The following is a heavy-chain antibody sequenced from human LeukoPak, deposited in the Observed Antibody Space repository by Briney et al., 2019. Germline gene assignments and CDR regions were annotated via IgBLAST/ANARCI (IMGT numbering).Heavy chain of an antibody. V-gene: IGHV3-23*01. Sequence: PGGSLRLSCAASGFTFSKYAMSWVRQAPGKGLEWISSISGSTAGTYYADFVKGRFTISRDNSKNTLYLQMNSLRAEDTAVYYCAKDSSGWFYDYWGQGTLVTVSS. D-gene: IGHD6-19*01. CDR1: GFTFSKYA. CDR3: AKDSSGWFYDY. J-gene: IGHJ4*02. CDR2: ISGSTAGT.